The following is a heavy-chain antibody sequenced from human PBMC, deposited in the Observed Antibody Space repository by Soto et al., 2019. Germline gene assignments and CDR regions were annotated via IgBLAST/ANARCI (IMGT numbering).Heavy chain of an antibody. Sequence: GGSLRLSCAASGFTFSSYSMNWVRQAPGKGLEWVSSISSSSSYIYYADSVKGRFTISRDNAKNSLYLQMNSLRAEDTAVYYCARDGRFTVTTNHYYYMDVWGKGTPVTVSS. V-gene: IGHV3-21*01. J-gene: IGHJ6*03. CDR3: ARDGRFTVTTNHYYYMDV. CDR2: ISSSSSYI. CDR1: GFTFSSYS. D-gene: IGHD4-4*01.